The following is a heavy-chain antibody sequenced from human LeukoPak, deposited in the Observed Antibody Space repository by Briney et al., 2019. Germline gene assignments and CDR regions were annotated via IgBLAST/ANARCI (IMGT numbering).Heavy chain of an antibody. J-gene: IGHJ4*02. V-gene: IGHV1-18*01. D-gene: IGHD3-3*01. CDR2: ISAYNGNT. CDR1: GGTFSSYA. Sequence: ASVKVSCKASGGTFSSYAISWVRQAPGQGLEWMGWISAYNGNTNYAQKLQGRVTMTTDTSTSTAYMELRSLRSDDTAVYYCARAPKDFWSGHEYYFDYWGQGTLVTVSS. CDR3: ARAPKDFWSGHEYYFDY.